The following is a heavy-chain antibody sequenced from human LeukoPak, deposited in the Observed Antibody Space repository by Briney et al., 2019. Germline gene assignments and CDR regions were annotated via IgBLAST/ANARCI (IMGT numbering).Heavy chain of an antibody. J-gene: IGHJ4*02. D-gene: IGHD3-22*01. CDR2: IWYDGSNK. CDR3: ARDTHTYYDSSGYDDY. V-gene: IGHV3-33*01. CDR1: GFTFSSYG. Sequence: GGSLRLSCAASGFTFSSYGMHWVRQAPGKGLEWVAVIWYDGSNKYYADSVKGRFTISRDNSKNTLYLQMTSLRAEDTAVYYCARDTHTYYDSSGYDDYWGQGTLVTVSS.